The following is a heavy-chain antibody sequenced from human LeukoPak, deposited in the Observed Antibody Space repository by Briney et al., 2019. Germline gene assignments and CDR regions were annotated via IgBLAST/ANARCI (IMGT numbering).Heavy chain of an antibody. J-gene: IGHJ4*02. CDR3: ARSAAAAGKPNDY. CDR2: IFHSATT. CDR1: GGSINSSNW. V-gene: IGHV4-4*02. Sequence: SETLSLTCAVSGGSINSSNWWSWVRQPPGKGLEWIGEIFHSATTNYNPSLKSRVTISVDKSKNQFSLKLSSVTAADTAVYYCARSAAAAGKPNDYWGQGTLVTVSS. D-gene: IGHD6-13*01.